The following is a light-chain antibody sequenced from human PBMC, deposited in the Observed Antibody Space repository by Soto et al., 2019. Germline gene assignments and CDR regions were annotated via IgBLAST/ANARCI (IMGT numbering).Light chain of an antibody. J-gene: IGKJ1*01. Sequence: EIVLTQSPGTLSFSPGERATLSCRASQSVSSTYLAWYQQKPGQAPRLLIYGASNRATGIPDRFSGSGSGTDFTLTISRLEPEDFAVYYCQQYDGSPPWTFGLGTKVEFK. CDR1: QSVSSTY. CDR2: GAS. V-gene: IGKV3-20*01. CDR3: QQYDGSPPWT.